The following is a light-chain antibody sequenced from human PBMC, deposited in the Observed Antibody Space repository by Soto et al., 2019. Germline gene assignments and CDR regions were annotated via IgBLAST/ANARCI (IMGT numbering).Light chain of an antibody. Sequence: DIHMTQSPSTLSASVGYRFTITCRASQRMSGFLAWYQQKPGKAPQLLISDASSLESGVPSRFSGGGSGTAFTLTISSLQPEDFETYYCQHYSSNSGTFGPGTKVDIK. CDR1: QRMSGF. J-gene: IGKJ1*01. CDR3: QHYSSNSGT. CDR2: DAS. V-gene: IGKV1-5*01.